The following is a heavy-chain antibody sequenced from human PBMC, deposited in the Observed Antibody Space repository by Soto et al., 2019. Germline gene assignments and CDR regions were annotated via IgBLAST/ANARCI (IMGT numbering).Heavy chain of an antibody. D-gene: IGHD5-12*01. CDR1: VFTFSSYA. CDR2: ISYDGSNK. V-gene: IGHV3-30-3*01. J-gene: IGHJ3*02. CDR3: AREDIVATSDAFDI. Sequence: RWSLRLSCSASVFTFSSYAMHWFRQAPGKGLEWVAVISYDGSNKYYADSVKGRFTISRDNSKNTLYLQMNSLRAEDTAVYYCAREDIVATSDAFDIWGQGTMVTVSS.